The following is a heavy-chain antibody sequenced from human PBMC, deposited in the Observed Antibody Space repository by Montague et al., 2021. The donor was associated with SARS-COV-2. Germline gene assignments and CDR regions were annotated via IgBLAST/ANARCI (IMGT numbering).Heavy chain of an antibody. CDR1: GFTFSSHW. Sequence: SLRLSCAGTGFTFSSHWMNWVRQAPGKGLEWVANINHDGSDRRYEDSVTGRFTISKDNANNSLFLDMNSLRAEDTAVYYCAGRNGMDVWGQGTTVTVSS. V-gene: IGHV3-7*01. CDR3: AGRNGMDV. D-gene: IGHD1-26*01. CDR2: INHDGSDR. J-gene: IGHJ6*02.